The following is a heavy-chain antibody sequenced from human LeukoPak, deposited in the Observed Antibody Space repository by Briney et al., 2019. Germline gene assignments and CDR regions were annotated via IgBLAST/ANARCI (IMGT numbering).Heavy chain of an antibody. CDR2: ISSSSTI. J-gene: IGHJ4*02. CDR3: ARVITSSGWYP. Sequence: PGGSLRLSCAASRFTFSSYSMNWVRQAPGKGLEWVSYISSSSTIYYADSVKGRFTISRDNAKNSLYLQMNSLRDEDTAVYYCARVITSSGWYPWGQGTLVTVSS. V-gene: IGHV3-48*02. D-gene: IGHD6-19*01. CDR1: RFTFSSYS.